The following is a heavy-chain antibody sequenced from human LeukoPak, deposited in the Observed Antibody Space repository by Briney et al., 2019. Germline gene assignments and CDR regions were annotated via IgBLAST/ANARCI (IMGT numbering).Heavy chain of an antibody. D-gene: IGHD3-10*01. J-gene: IGHJ6*03. CDR1: GGSICSYN. V-gene: IGHV4-4*07. CDR3: ATRHRTHYYYGSGSSCYYYYRDV. CDR2: IYTSGST. Sequence: PSETLSLTCTVSGGSICSYNWSWIRQPAGKGLEWFGRIYTSGSTIYHPFLKSRVTISVDTSKKHFFLKMSSATAADTAVYYCATRHRTHYYYGSGSSCYYYYRDVWVKGTTVTVSS.